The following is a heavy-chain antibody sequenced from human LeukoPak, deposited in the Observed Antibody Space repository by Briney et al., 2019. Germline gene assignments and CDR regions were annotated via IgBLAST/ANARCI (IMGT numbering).Heavy chain of an antibody. D-gene: IGHD6-19*01. CDR1: GGSVSSGSYN. Sequence: SETLSLTCTVSGGSVSSGSYNWSWIRQPPGKGLEWIGYIYYSGSTNYNPSLKSRVTISVDTSKNQFSLKLSSVTAADTAVYYCARGEHSGWLIGYYYGMDVWGQGTTVTVSS. CDR3: ARGEHSGWLIGYYYGMDV. CDR2: IYYSGST. J-gene: IGHJ6*02. V-gene: IGHV4-61*01.